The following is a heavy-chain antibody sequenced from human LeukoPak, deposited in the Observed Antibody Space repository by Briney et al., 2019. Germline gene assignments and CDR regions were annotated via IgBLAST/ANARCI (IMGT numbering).Heavy chain of an antibody. CDR2: MSILSGIT. Sequence: TGGSLRLSCAASGFTFSSYEMNWVRQTPGKGLEWVSSMSILSGITYCAESVKGRFTVSRDNAKNLLHLQMNSLRVEDTAIYYCAREFEYSTSGAGYWGQGTLVTVSS. CDR1: GFTFSSYE. J-gene: IGHJ4*02. V-gene: IGHV3-21*01. CDR3: AREFEYSTSGAGY. D-gene: IGHD6-6*01.